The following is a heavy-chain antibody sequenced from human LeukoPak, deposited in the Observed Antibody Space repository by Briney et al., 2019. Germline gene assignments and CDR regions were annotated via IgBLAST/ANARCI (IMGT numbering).Heavy chain of an antibody. CDR3: AAGMVLLGSRCCYFDY. CDR2: IVVGSGNT. D-gene: IGHD2-15*01. CDR1: GFTFTSSA. V-gene: IGHV1-58*01. J-gene: IGHJ4*02. Sequence: SVKVSCNASGFTFTSSAVQWVRQARGQRLESIGWIVVGSGNTNYSKKFQERVTIPRDMSTSTAYMELSSLRSEDTAVYYCAAGMVLLGSRCCYFDYWGQGTLVTVSS.